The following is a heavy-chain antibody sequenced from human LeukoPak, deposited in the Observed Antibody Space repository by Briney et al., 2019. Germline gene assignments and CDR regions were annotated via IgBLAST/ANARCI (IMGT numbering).Heavy chain of an antibody. J-gene: IGHJ3*02. CDR1: GFTFSSYS. CDR2: ISSSSSYI. V-gene: IGHV3-21*01. CDR3: ARDYSGYDGAFDI. D-gene: IGHD5-12*01. Sequence: GGSLRLSCAASGFTFSSYSMSWVRQAPGKGLEWVSSISSSSSYIYYADSVKGGFTISRDNAKNSLYLQMNSLRAEDTAVYYCARDYSGYDGAFDIWGQGTMVTVSS.